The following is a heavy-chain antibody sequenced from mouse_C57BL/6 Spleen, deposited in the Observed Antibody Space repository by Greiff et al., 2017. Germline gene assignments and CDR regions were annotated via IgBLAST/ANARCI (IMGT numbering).Heavy chain of an antibody. CDR2: NSSGSSTI. V-gene: IGHV5-17*01. CDR3: ARNDYDVYFDY. Sequence: EVKLVESGGGLVKPGGSLKLSCAASGFTFSDYGMHWVRQAPEKGLEWVAYNSSGSSTIYYADTVKGRFTISRDNAKNTLFLQMTSLRSEDTAMYYCARNDYDVYFDYWGQGTTLTVSS. CDR1: GFTFSDYG. D-gene: IGHD2-4*01. J-gene: IGHJ2*01.